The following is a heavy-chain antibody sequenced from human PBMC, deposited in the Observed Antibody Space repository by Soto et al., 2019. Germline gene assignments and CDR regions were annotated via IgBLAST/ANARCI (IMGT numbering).Heavy chain of an antibody. CDR1: GFTFSSYA. Sequence: HGGSLRLSCAASGFTFSSYAMHWVRQAPGKGLEWVAVISYDGSNKYYADSVKGRFTISRDNSKNTLYLQMNSLRAEDTAVYYCARGKGLFGYDSSGYYQHFDYCGQGTLVTVSS. D-gene: IGHD3-22*01. J-gene: IGHJ4*02. V-gene: IGHV3-30-3*01. CDR2: ISYDGSNK. CDR3: ARGKGLFGYDSSGYYQHFDY.